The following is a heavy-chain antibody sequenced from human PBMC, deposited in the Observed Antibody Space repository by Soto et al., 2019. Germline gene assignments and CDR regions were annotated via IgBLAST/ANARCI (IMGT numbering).Heavy chain of an antibody. CDR2: INPNSGGT. J-gene: IGHJ6*02. D-gene: IGHD2-2*01. V-gene: IGHV1-2*04. CDR3: ATRHCSRTSCCDSDYYHYGMDV. CDR1: RYTFTGYY. Sequence: ASVKVSCKASRYTFTGYYMHWVRQAPGQGLEWMGWINPNSGGTNYAQKFQGWVTMTTDTSISTAYMELSRLRSDDTAVYYCATRHCSRTSCCDSDYYHYGMDVWGQGTRVTVSS.